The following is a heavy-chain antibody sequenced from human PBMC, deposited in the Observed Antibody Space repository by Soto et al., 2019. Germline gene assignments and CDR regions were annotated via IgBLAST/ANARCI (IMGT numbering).Heavy chain of an antibody. CDR1: GLTFSSYA. D-gene: IGHD1-7*01. CDR3: AKGGNYRTKNWFDP. V-gene: IGHV3-23*01. J-gene: IGHJ5*02. Sequence: PGGSLRLACAASGLTFSSYARSGVRQAPGKGLEWVSAISGSGGSTYYADSVKGRFTISRDNSKNTLYLQMSSLRAEDTAVYYCAKGGNYRTKNWFDPWGQGTQVTVSS. CDR2: ISGSGGST.